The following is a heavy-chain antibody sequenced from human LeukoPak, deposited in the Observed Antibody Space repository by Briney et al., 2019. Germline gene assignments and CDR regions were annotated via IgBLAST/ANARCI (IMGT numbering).Heavy chain of an antibody. Sequence: PGGSLRLSCEASGLTFSSHAMNWVRQAPGKGLEWVSGISSSGSGGSIHYADSVMGRFTISRDNSKNTLHLQMNSLRAEDTGIYYCAKEKTGWSGVIDSWGQGTQVTVSS. CDR2: ISSSGSGGSI. J-gene: IGHJ4*02. V-gene: IGHV3-23*01. D-gene: IGHD6-19*01. CDR3: AKEKTGWSGVIDS. CDR1: GLTFSSHA.